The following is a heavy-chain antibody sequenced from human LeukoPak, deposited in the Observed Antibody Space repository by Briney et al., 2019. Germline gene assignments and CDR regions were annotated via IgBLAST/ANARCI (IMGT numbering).Heavy chain of an antibody. CDR1: GFTFSRYG. CDR2: IWYDGSNE. Sequence: GRSLRLSCAASGFTFSRYGMHWVRQAPGKGLEWVAVIWYDGSNEYYADSVKGRFTISRDNSKNTLYLQMNSLRAEDTAVYYCAKGNRDSGGYYYTFLFDYWGQGTLVTVSS. V-gene: IGHV3-33*06. J-gene: IGHJ4*02. CDR3: AKGNRDSGGYYYTFLFDY. D-gene: IGHD3-22*01.